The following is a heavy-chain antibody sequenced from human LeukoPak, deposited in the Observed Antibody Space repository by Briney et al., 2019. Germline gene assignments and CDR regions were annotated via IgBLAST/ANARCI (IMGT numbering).Heavy chain of an antibody. CDR1: GYTFTGYY. J-gene: IGHJ4*02. V-gene: IGHV1-2*02. Sequence: ASVKVSCKASGYTFTGYYMHWVRQAPGQGLEWMGWINPNSGGTNYAQKFQGRVTMTRDTSISTAYMELSRPRSDDTAVYYCARVSLIAVAGTSMGYWGQGTLVTVSS. D-gene: IGHD6-19*01. CDR2: INPNSGGT. CDR3: ARVSLIAVAGTSMGY.